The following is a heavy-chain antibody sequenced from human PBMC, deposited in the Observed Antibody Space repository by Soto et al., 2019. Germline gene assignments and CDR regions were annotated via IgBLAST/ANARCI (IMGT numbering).Heavy chain of an antibody. CDR1: GFSLSTSGVG. Sequence: SGPTLVNPTHTLTVTCTFSGFSLSTSGVGVGWIRQPPGKALEWLALIYWNDDKRYSPSLKSRLTITKDTSKNQVVLTMTNMDPVDTAKYYCAHRRLSILTGYSVVLQRGKGTIVTVSS. D-gene: IGHD3-9*01. V-gene: IGHV2-5*01. J-gene: IGHJ4*02. CDR3: AHRRLSILTGYSVVLQ. CDR2: IYWNDDK.